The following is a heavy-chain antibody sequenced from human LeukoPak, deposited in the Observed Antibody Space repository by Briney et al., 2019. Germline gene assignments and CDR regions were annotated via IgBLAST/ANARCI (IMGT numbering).Heavy chain of an antibody. CDR3: ARRGYSYGPFDS. CDR2: IYYSGST. CDR1: GGSISDYH. Sequence: SETLSLTCIVSGGSISDYHWSWIRQPPGKGLEWIGHIYYSGSTNYNPSLKSRVTISVDTSKNQFSLRLSSVTATDTAVYYCARRGYSYGPFDSWGQGTLVTVSS. V-gene: IGHV4-59*08. J-gene: IGHJ4*02. D-gene: IGHD5-18*01.